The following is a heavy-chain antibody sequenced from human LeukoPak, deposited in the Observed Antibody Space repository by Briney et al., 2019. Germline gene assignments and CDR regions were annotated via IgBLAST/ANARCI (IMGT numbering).Heavy chain of an antibody. Sequence: SVKVSCKASGYSFTSHYMHWVRQAPGQGLEWMGGIIPIFGTANYAQKFQGRVTITADESTSTAYMELSSLRSEDTAVYYCARVPLPAMGDSSGDYWGQGTLVTVSS. V-gene: IGHV1-69*13. D-gene: IGHD3-22*01. CDR1: GYSFTSHY. J-gene: IGHJ4*02. CDR2: IIPIFGTA. CDR3: ARVPLPAMGDSSGDY.